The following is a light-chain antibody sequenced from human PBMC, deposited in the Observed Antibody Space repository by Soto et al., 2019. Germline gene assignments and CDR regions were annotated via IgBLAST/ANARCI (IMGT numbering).Light chain of an antibody. Sequence: QSVLTQPPSASGFPGQSVTISCTGTSSDVGYYDYVSWYQQHPGKAPKLVIYGVTKRPSGVPDRVSASKSGNTASLTVSGLRAEDEADYCCSSYAGSNNFVFGSGTKVTVL. V-gene: IGLV2-8*01. CDR1: SSDVGYYDY. CDR3: SSYAGSNNFV. J-gene: IGLJ1*01. CDR2: GVT.